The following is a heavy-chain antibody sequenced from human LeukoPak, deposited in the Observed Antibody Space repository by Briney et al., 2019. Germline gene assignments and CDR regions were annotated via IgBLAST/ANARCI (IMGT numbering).Heavy chain of an antibody. Sequence: PSETLSLTCAVYGGSFSGYYWSWIRQPPGKGLEWIGVIKHSGSTNYNPSLKSRVTISLDTSKNQFSLKVSSVTAADTAVYYCARGGDGYNYFDYWGQGTLVTVSS. CDR2: IKHSGST. CDR1: GGSFSGYY. V-gene: IGHV4-34*01. CDR3: ARGGDGYNYFDY. J-gene: IGHJ4*02. D-gene: IGHD5-24*01.